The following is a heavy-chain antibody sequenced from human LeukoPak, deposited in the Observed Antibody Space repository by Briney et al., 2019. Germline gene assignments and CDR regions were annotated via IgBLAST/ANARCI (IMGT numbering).Heavy chain of an antibody. Sequence: SETLSLTCTVSGVSISSSNSYWGWIRQPPGKGLEWIGSIHYSGNTYYNASLKSRVTISVDTSKNQFSLKLSSVTAADTAVYYCARACLDIVVVPAARGPFDYWGQGTLVTVSS. CDR3: ARACLDIVVVPAARGPFDY. J-gene: IGHJ4*02. V-gene: IGHV4-39*07. D-gene: IGHD2-2*03. CDR2: IHYSGNT. CDR1: GVSISSSNSY.